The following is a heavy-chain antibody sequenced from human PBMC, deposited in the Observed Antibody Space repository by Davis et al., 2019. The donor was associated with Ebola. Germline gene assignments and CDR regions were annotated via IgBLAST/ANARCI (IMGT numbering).Heavy chain of an antibody. CDR2: INHSGST. CDR1: VGSFSGYY. Sequence: SETLSLTCAVYVGSFSGYYWSWIRQPPGEGLEWIGEINHSGSTNYNPSLMSRVTISADTSKNQFSLKLRSLTAADTAVYYCARGGSYYNWFDPWGQGTLVTVSS. CDR3: ARGGSYYNWFDP. J-gene: IGHJ5*02. V-gene: IGHV4-34*01. D-gene: IGHD1-26*01.